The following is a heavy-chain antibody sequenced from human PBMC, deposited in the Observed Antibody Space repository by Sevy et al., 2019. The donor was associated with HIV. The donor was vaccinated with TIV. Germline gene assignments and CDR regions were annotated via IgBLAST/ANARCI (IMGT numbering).Heavy chain of an antibody. CDR1: GYSFTNYA. J-gene: IGHJ4*02. Sequence: ASVKVSCKASGYSFTNYAIHWVRQAPGQGLEWMGWIKTDNGNTKYSQRFQGRVTITRATSATTAYMEMSSLGYDDTALYFCARGKGGIFGVVVGQFDSWGQGTLVTVSS. D-gene: IGHD3-3*01. CDR2: IKTDNGNT. CDR3: ARGKGGIFGVVVGQFDS. V-gene: IGHV1-3*04.